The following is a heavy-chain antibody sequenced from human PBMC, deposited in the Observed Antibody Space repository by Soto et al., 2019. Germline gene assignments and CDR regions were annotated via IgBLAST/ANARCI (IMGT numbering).Heavy chain of an antibody. D-gene: IGHD2-2*01. J-gene: IGHJ6*02. CDR3: AREVPYCTSATGPKFYDMDV. CDR2: IIPILNSP. Sequence: QVQLVQAGAEVKKPGSSVKVACKASGGTFGSYAITWVRRAPGQGLEWLGGIIPILNSPAYAQKFQARVVITADEITNSAYMALNSLRFDDTAVYYCAREVPYCTSATGPKFYDMDVWGQGTTVTVAS. CDR1: GGTFGSYA. V-gene: IGHV1-69*01.